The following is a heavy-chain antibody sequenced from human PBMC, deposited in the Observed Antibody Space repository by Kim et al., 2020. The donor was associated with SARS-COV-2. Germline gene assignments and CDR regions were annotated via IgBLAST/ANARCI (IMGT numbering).Heavy chain of an antibody. V-gene: IGHV4-39*01. CDR3: ARRTPVGGWYFDL. J-gene: IGHJ2*01. Sequence: YHPALKGRVTISVDTSKNQFSRELSSVTAADTAVYYCARRTPVGGWYFDLWGRGTLVTVSS.